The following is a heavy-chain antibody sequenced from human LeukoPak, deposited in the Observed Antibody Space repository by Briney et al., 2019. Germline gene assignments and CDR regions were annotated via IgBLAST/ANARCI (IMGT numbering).Heavy chain of an antibody. Sequence: GRSLRLSCTASGFAFSSFAMHWVRQAPGKGLEWVAVISYDGSNKYFADSVKGRFTISRDNSKNTLYLQMNSLRAEDTAVYYCARDQMISAAGLDYWGQGTLVTVS. V-gene: IGHV3-30-3*01. CDR3: ARDQMISAAGLDY. D-gene: IGHD6-13*01. CDR1: GFAFSSFA. CDR2: ISYDGSNK. J-gene: IGHJ4*02.